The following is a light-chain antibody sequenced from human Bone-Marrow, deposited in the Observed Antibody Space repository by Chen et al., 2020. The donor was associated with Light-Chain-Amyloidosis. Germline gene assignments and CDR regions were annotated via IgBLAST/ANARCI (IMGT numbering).Light chain of an antibody. Sequence: DIHLTQSPSSLSASLGDRVTITCQASQDITNYLNWYQQKPGDVPKLLIYDASTLETGVPSRFIGGRSGTHFTFTITSLRREDIATYYCQQYADLPYTFGQGTNLEIK. CDR2: DAS. J-gene: IGKJ2*01. V-gene: IGKV1-33*01. CDR1: QDITNY. CDR3: QQYADLPYT.